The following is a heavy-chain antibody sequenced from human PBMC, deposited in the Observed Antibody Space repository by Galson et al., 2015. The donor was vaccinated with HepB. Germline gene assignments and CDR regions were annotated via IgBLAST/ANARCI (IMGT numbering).Heavy chain of an antibody. Sequence: SLRLACAASGFTFSSYAMSWVGQAPGKGLECVSAISGSGGSTYYADSVKGRFTISRDNSKNTLYLQMNSLRAEDTAVYYCAKDLDYHDSSGYYYEDAFDIWGQGTMVTVSS. CDR3: AKDLDYHDSSGYYYEDAFDI. CDR1: GFTFSSYA. D-gene: IGHD3-22*01. J-gene: IGHJ3*02. V-gene: IGHV3-23*01. CDR2: ISGSGGST.